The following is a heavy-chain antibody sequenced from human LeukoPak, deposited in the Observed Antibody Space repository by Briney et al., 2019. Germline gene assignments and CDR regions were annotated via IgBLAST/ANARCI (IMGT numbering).Heavy chain of an antibody. CDR1: SVSISSGPFY. Sequence: SETLSLTCTVSSVSISSGPFYWSWIRQPAGKGLEWIGRMSSGGSIDYNPSLKSRVTMSLDTSRNQFSLKLRSVTAADTAVYYCARHLRLTRDYSTYTAWGQGALVTVSS. D-gene: IGHD4-17*01. CDR2: MSSGGSI. J-gene: IGHJ5*02. V-gene: IGHV4-61*02. CDR3: ARHLRLTRDYSTYTA.